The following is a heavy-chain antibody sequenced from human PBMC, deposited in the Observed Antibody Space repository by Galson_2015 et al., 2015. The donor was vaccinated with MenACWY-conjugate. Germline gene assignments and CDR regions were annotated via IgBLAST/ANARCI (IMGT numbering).Heavy chain of an antibody. CDR3: ARVPGYSYGYYDW. J-gene: IGHJ4*02. CDR1: GFTFSTYS. V-gene: IGHV3-48*01. CDR2: ISSSSSTI. Sequence: SLRLSCAASGFTFSTYSMNWVRQAPGKGLEWVSYISSSSSTIYYADSVKGRFTISRDNAKNSLYLQMNTLRAEDTAVYYCARVPGYSYGYYDWWGQGTLVTVSS. D-gene: IGHD5-18*01.